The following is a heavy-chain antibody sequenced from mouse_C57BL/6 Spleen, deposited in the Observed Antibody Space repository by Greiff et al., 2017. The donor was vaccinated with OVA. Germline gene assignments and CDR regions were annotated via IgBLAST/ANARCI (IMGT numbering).Heavy chain of an antibody. V-gene: IGHV1-55*01. J-gene: IGHJ2*01. Sequence: QVHVKQPGAELVKPGASVKMSCKASGYTFTSYWITWVKQRPGQGLEWIGDIYPGSGSTNYNEKFKSKATLTVDTSSSTAYMQLSSLTSEDSAVYYCAPIYYYGSSPDYWGQGTTLTVSS. D-gene: IGHD1-1*01. CDR1: GYTFTSYW. CDR3: APIYYYGSSPDY. CDR2: IYPGSGST.